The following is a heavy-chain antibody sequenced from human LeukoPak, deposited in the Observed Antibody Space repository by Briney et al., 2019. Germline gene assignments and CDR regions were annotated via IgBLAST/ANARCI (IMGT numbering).Heavy chain of an antibody. CDR1: GFTFSNYG. Sequence: PGGSLRLSCAASGFTFSNYGMHWVRQAPGKGPEWVAVTSYGGDNNYYADSVKGRFTISRDNSKNSLYLQMSSLRAEDTAVYYCARDYASDYWGQGTLVTVSS. CDR2: TSYGGDNN. J-gene: IGHJ4*02. CDR3: ARDYASDY. V-gene: IGHV3-30*03. D-gene: IGHD3-10*01.